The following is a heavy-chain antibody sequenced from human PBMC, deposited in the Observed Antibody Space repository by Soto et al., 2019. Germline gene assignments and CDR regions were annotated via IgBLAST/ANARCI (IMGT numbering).Heavy chain of an antibody. J-gene: IGHJ6*02. CDR3: ERDPTLTNRWAGMDV. Sequence: ASVKVSCKASGCTFTSYAMHWVRQAPGQRLEWMGWINAGNGNTKYSQKFQGRVTITRDTSASTAYMELSSLRSEDTAVYYCERDPTLTNRWAGMDVWGQGTTVTVSS. CDR2: INAGNGNT. D-gene: IGHD4-17*01. V-gene: IGHV1-3*01. CDR1: GCTFTSYA.